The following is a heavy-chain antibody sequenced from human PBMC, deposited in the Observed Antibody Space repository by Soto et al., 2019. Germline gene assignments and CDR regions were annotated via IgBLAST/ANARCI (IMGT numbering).Heavy chain of an antibody. Sequence: QVQLVESGGGVVQPGRSLRLSCAASGFTFSSYGMHWVRQAPGKGLEWVAVIWYDGSNKYYADSVKGRFTISRDNSKNKLYLQMNSLRAEDTAVYYCAREVWSGYRGGDYYGMDVWGQGTTVTVSS. CDR2: IWYDGSNK. CDR3: AREVWSGYRGGDYYGMDV. CDR1: GFTFSSYG. J-gene: IGHJ6*02. D-gene: IGHD3-3*01. V-gene: IGHV3-33*01.